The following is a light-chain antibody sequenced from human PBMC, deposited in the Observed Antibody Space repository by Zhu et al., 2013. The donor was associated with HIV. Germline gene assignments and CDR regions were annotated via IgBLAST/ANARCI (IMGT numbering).Light chain of an antibody. CDR3: SSYAGSRTLV. Sequence: QSALTQPASVSGSPGQSITISCSGSSSDVGGNRYVSWYQQHPGKAPKLMISEVSNRPSGVSSRFSGSKSGNTASLTISGLQAEDEADYYCSSYAGSRTLVFGTGTKVTVL. CDR2: EVS. CDR1: SSDVGGNRY. V-gene: IGLV2-14*01. J-gene: IGLJ1*01.